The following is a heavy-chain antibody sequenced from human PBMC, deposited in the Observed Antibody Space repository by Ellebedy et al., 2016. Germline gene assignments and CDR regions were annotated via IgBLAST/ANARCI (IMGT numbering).Heavy chain of an antibody. J-gene: IGHJ4*02. V-gene: IGHV3-30*18. Sequence: GESLKISXAASGFTVSSYGMHWVRQAPGKGLEWVAVISYDGSNKYYADSVKGRFTISRDNSKNTLYLQMNSLRAEDTAVYYCAKDQSYYGSGSYAYWGQGTLVTVSS. CDR1: GFTVSSYG. D-gene: IGHD3-10*01. CDR2: ISYDGSNK. CDR3: AKDQSYYGSGSYAY.